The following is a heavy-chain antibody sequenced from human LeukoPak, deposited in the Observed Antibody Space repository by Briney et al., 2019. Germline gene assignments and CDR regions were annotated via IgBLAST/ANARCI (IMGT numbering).Heavy chain of an antibody. J-gene: IGHJ4*02. CDR3: AKDRSYSGSGSYSGTSDY. CDR1: GFTFSSYG. CDR2: IRYDATNK. Sequence: GALRLSCAASGFTFSSYGMHWVRQAPGKGLEGVAFIRYDATNKYYADSVQGRFTISRDNSKNTLYLQVNSLRHEATAVYYCAKDRSYSGSGSYSGTSDYWGQGTLVTVSS. D-gene: IGHD3-10*01. V-gene: IGHV3-30*02.